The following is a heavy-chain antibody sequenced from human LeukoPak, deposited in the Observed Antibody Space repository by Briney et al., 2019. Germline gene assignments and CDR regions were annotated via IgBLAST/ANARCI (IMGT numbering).Heavy chain of an antibody. CDR2: INQDGSEK. J-gene: IGHJ5*02. CDR3: ARDYSIAYDFWSGSSST. Sequence: GGSLRLSCAASGFTFSSYWMSWVRQPPRKGLEWVANINQDGSEKYYVDSVKGRFTISRDNAKNSLYLQMNSVRAEDTAGYYCARDYSIAYDFWSGSSSTWGQGTLVTVSS. D-gene: IGHD3-3*01. CDR1: GFTFSSYW. V-gene: IGHV3-7*01.